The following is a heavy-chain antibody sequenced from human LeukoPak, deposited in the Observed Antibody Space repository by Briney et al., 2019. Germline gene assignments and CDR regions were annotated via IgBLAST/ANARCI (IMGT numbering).Heavy chain of an antibody. CDR2: IYPSGST. CDR1: GYSISSGYY. J-gene: IGHJ4*02. V-gene: IGHV4-38-2*01. CDR3: QRGYSYGSFDY. Sequence: KPSETLSLTCAVSGYSISSGYYWGWIRQPPGKGLEWIGSIYPSGSTYYNPSLKSRVTISVDTSKNQFSLKLSSVTAADTAVYYCQRGYSYGSFDYCGRGTLVTASS. D-gene: IGHD5-18*01.